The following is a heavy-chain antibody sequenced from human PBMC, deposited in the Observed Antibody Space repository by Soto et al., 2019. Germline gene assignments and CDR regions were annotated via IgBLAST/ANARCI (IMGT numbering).Heavy chain of an antibody. CDR3: AREVNVVVVAARFGY. CDR2: IWYDGSNK. D-gene: IGHD2-15*01. J-gene: IGHJ4*02. V-gene: IGHV3-33*01. Sequence: GGSLRLSCAASGFTFSSYGMHWVRQAPGKGLEWVAVIWYDGSNKYYADSVKGRFTISRDNSKNTLYLQMNSLRAEDTAVYYCAREVNVVVVAARFGYWGKGTLVTVSS. CDR1: GFTFSSYG.